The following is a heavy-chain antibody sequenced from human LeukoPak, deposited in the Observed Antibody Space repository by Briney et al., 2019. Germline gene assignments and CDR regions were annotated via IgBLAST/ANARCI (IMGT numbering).Heavy chain of an antibody. Sequence: PSETLSLTCTVSSGSISSYYWSWIRQPPGKGLEWIGYIYYSGSTNYNPSLKSRVTISVDTSKNQFSLKLSSVTAADTAVYYCARQGGSGYYSYDAFDIWGQGTMVTVSS. CDR3: ARQGGSGYYSYDAFDI. V-gene: IGHV4-59*08. D-gene: IGHD3-22*01. J-gene: IGHJ3*02. CDR1: SGSISSYY. CDR2: IYYSGST.